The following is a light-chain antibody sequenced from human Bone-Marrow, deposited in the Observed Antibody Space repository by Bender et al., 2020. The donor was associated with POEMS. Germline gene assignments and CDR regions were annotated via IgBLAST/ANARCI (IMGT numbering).Light chain of an antibody. CDR1: GDDVGSYKL. CDR2: EVT. J-gene: IGLJ1*01. Sequence: HSALTQPASVAGSPGQSITISCTGTGDDVGSYKLVSWYQQHPGKAPKLMIYEVTKRPSGVSDRFSGSKSGNTASLTISGLQAEDEADYYCCTYAGSSTSTYVFGTGTRVTVL. CDR3: CTYAGSSTSTYV. V-gene: IGLV2-23*02.